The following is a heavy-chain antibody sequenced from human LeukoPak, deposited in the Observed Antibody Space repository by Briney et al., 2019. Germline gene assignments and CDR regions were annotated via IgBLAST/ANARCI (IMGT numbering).Heavy chain of an antibody. J-gene: IGHJ4*02. Sequence: ASVKVSCKASGYTFTGYFIHWVRQAPGQGLDWVGRLNPNSGGTNFAQKFQGRVTMTRDTSVTTAYMELNRLRSDDTAVYYCARVYYDSSDYPIFDYWGQGTLVTVSS. CDR2: LNPNSGGT. V-gene: IGHV1-2*06. CDR3: ARVYYDSSDYPIFDY. D-gene: IGHD3-22*01. CDR1: GYTFTGYF.